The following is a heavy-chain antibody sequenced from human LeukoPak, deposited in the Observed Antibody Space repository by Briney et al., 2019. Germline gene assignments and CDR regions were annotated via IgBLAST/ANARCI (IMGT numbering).Heavy chain of an antibody. Sequence: SETLSLTCTVSGDSINTYYWSWIRQPPGKGLEWIGYIYYRVTSDYNPSLRSRVTMSVDMSTSQISLKLSSVTAADTAVYYCARAVGGDGSGSLWGPGTLVTVSS. V-gene: IGHV4-59*01. D-gene: IGHD3-10*01. CDR3: ARAVGGDGSGSL. J-gene: IGHJ4*02. CDR1: GDSINTYY. CDR2: IYYRVTS.